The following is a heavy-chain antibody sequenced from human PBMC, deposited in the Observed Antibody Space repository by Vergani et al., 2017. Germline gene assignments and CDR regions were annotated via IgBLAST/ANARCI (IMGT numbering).Heavy chain of an antibody. CDR3: ASDTHSGQRADR. D-gene: IGHD6-19*01. CDR2: MYHSGST. CDR1: GGSMSGYY. Sequence: QVRLQESGPGLVKPSETLSLTCSVSGGSMSGYYWSWIRQPPGKELEWIGYMYHSGSTNYYPSLETRVTISGDTSKNQFSLKLNSVTAADTAVYYCASDTHSGQRADRWGQGILVTVTS. J-gene: IGHJ5*02. V-gene: IGHV4-59*01.